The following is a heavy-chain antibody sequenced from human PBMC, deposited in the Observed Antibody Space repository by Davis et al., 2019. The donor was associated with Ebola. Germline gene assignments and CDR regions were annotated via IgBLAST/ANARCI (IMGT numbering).Heavy chain of an antibody. D-gene: IGHD3-22*01. CDR2: ISSDGSNE. J-gene: IGHJ4*02. CDR3: ARGSSLSVTVVLIDN. V-gene: IGHV3-30-3*01. Sequence: PGGPLSPPCAAPGFPLSHYAMHGVRQAPGKGLEWLAVISSDGSNEYYADSVKGRFTISRDNSKNTLFLQMNTLRPEDMAVYYCARGSSLSVTVVLIDNWGQGTLVTVSS. CDR1: GFPLSHYA.